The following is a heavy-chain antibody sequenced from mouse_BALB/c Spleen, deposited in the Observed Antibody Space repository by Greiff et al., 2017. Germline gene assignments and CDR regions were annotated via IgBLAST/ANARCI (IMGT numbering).Heavy chain of an antibody. CDR3: ARDASYDGSPFAY. CDR2: ISSGGST. Sequence: EVQRVESGGGLVKPGGSLKLSCAASGFTFSSYAMSWVRQTPEKRLEWVASISSGGSTYYPDSVKGRFTISRDNARNILYLQMSSLRSEDTAMYYCARDASYDGSPFAYWGQGTLVTVSA. J-gene: IGHJ3*01. V-gene: IGHV5-6-5*01. D-gene: IGHD2-3*01. CDR1: GFTFSSYA.